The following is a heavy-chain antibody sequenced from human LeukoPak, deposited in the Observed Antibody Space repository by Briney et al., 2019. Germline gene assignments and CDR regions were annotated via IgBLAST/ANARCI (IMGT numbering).Heavy chain of an antibody. Sequence: GGSLRLSCAASGFSFSTYWMHWVRQAPGKGLVWVSHINSDGRNKTYADSVTGRFTISRDNAKNTLYLQMNSLRAEDTAVYYCARVLAQQQGYWGQGTLVTVSS. CDR1: GFSFSTYW. J-gene: IGHJ4*02. V-gene: IGHV3-74*01. CDR3: ARVLAQQQGY. CDR2: INSDGRNK. D-gene: IGHD6-13*01.